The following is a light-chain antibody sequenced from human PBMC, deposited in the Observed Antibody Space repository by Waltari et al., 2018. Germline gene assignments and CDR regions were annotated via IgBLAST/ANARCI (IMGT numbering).Light chain of an antibody. CDR2: GAS. J-gene: IGKJ5*01. CDR3: QQYGSSSIT. V-gene: IGKV3-20*01. Sequence: EIVLTQSPGTLSLSPGESVTRSCRANGNIRRSYLAWYQQKPGQAPRLLIYGASSRASDIPDRFSGRGSGRGFTLSISSLEPEDSAVYFCQQYGSSSITFGQGTRLEIK. CDR1: GNIRRSY.